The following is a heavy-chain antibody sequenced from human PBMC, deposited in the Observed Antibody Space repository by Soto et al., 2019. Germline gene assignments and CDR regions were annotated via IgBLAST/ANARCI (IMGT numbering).Heavy chain of an antibody. J-gene: IGHJ4*02. CDR3: ASLIAVANY. CDR1: SGSISSSNW. CDR2: IYHSGTT. V-gene: IGHV4-4*02. D-gene: IGHD6-19*01. Sequence: QVLLQESGPGLVKPSGTLSLTCAVSSGSISSSNWWSWVRQPPGKGLGWIGEIYHSGTTNYNPSLKRRVTISVDTSKDQFSLRLSSVTAADTAVYYCASLIAVANYWGQGTLVTVSS.